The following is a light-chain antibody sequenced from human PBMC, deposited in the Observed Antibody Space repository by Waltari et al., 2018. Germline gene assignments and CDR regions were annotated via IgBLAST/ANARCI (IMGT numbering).Light chain of an antibody. CDR1: RRISRW. Sequence: DIQMSQSPSTLSASLGDTVTITCRASRRISRWSAWYQQKPGKAPKVLNSASSTLESGVPSRFGGSGSGTEFLLTSTGVHTDDFANYCCQRYSGPTTFGGGTKVEI. V-gene: IGKV1-5*03. CDR3: QRYSGPTT. CDR2: ASS. J-gene: IGKJ4*01.